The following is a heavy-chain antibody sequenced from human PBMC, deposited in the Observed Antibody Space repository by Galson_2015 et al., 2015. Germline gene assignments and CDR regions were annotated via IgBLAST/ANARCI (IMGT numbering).Heavy chain of an antibody. CDR3: ARVARSGGGCYVKK. V-gene: IGHV3-11*01. CDR2: ISSSDSTV. J-gene: IGHJ4*02. Sequence: SLRLSCAVSGFTFSDYYMSWLRQAPGKGLEWISYISSSDSTVYHADSVKGRFTISRDNAKNSLFLQMNSLRVEDTALYYCARVARSGGGCYVKKWGQGTLVTVSS. D-gene: IGHD2-15*01. CDR1: GFTFSDYY.